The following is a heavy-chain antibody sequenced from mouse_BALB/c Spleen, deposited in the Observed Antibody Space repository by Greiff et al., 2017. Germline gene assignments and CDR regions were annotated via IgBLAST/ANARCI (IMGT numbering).Heavy chain of an antibody. D-gene: IGHD2-10*02. CDR1: GYTFTSYV. CDR3: ARWKYGNYFDY. V-gene: IGHV1-14*01. Sequence: EVKLMESGPELVKPGASVKMSCKASGYTFTSYVMHWVKQKPGQGLEWIGYINPYNDGTKYNEKFKGKATLTSDKSSSTAYMELSSLTSEDSAVYYCARWKYGNYFDYWGQGTTLTVSS. J-gene: IGHJ2*01. CDR2: INPYNDGT.